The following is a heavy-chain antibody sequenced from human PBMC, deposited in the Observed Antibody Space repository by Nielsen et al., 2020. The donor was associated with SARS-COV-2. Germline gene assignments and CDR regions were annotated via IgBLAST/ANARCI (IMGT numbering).Heavy chain of an antibody. D-gene: IGHD3/OR15-3a*01. CDR2: ISYEGSKQ. J-gene: IGHJ4*02. V-gene: IGHV3-30*18. Sequence: GGSLRLSCAAPGFSFNNYGMHWVRQAPGKGLEWVAYISYEGSKQYYADSVQGRFTISRDFSKSTLYLQMNSLRAEDTAMYYCAKDRAIFMIYITRGGPDFWGQGTLVTISS. CDR1: GFSFNNYG. CDR3: AKDRAIFMIYITRGGPDF.